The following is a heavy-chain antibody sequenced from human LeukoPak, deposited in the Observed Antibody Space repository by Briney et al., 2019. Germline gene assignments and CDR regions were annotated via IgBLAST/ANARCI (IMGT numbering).Heavy chain of an antibody. D-gene: IGHD2-2*01. V-gene: IGHV1-2*02. J-gene: IGHJ4*02. Sequence: ASVTVSRKASGYTFTGYYMHWVRQAPGQGLEWMGWINPNSGGTNYAQKFQGRVTMTRDTPISTAYMELSRLRSDDTAVYYCARDWYCSSTSCYYFDYWGQGTLVTVSS. CDR2: INPNSGGT. CDR1: GYTFTGYY. CDR3: ARDWYCSSTSCYYFDY.